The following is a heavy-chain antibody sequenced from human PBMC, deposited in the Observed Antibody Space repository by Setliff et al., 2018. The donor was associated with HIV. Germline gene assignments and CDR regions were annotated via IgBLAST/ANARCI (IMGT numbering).Heavy chain of an antibody. Sequence: PSETLSLTCTVSGGSISSGSYYWSWIRQPAGKGLEWIGRIYASGSPTYNPSLKSRVTISVDTSKNHFSLRLNSVTAADTAVYFCARAPRYYRGWYIPEYFDNWGEGTLVTVSS. V-gene: IGHV4-61*02. CDR3: ARAPRYYRGWYIPEYFDN. CDR1: GGSISSGSYY. CDR2: IYASGSP. D-gene: IGHD6-19*01. J-gene: IGHJ4*02.